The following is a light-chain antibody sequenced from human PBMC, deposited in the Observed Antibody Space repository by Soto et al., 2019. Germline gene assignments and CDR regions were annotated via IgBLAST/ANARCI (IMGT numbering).Light chain of an antibody. Sequence: DIPMTQSPSSLSASVGDRVTITCRASQSVSRNLNWYQQKPGKAPKLLIYAASSLHSEVPSRFRGSGSGTDFTLTISSLQPEDFATYHCQQSYTSTWTFGQGTKVEIK. CDR1: QSVSRN. CDR2: AAS. V-gene: IGKV1-39*01. CDR3: QQSYTSTWT. J-gene: IGKJ1*01.